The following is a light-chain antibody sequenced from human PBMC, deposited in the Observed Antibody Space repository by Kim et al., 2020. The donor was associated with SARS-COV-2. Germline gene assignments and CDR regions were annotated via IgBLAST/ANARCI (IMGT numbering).Light chain of an antibody. V-gene: IGKV1-8*01. J-gene: IGKJ4*01. CDR3: QQYYTYPS. CDR1: QGISNY. Sequence: SESTRDRVTIACRASQGISNYLVWYQQKPGKAPKRLIYDASTLQSGVPSRFSGSGSGTDFTLTISCLQSEDFAAYYCQQYYTYPSFGGGTKVDIK. CDR2: DAS.